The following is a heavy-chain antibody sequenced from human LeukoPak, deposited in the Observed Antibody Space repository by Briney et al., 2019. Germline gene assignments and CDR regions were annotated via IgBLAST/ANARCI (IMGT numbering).Heavy chain of an antibody. V-gene: IGHV1-69*05. CDR1: GGTFSSYA. CDR2: IIPIFGTA. D-gene: IGHD6-6*01. J-gene: IGHJ5*02. Sequence: EASVKVSCKASGGTFSSYAISWVRQAPGQGLEWMGGIIPIFGTANYAQKFQGRVTITTDESTSTAYMELSSLRSEDTAVYYCARRGSIQSIAARPGSSSLVPEKYGWFDPWGQGTLVTVSS. CDR3: ARRGSIQSIAARPGSSSLVPEKYGWFDP.